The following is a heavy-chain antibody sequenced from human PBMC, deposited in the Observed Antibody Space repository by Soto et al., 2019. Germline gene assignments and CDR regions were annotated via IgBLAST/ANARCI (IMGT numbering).Heavy chain of an antibody. D-gene: IGHD3-10*01. CDR1: GFTFSSYG. J-gene: IGHJ4*02. Sequence: GGSLRLSCAASGFTFSSYGMHWVRQAPGKGLEWVAVISYDGSNKYYADSVKGRFTISRDNSKNTLYLQMNSLRAEDTAVYYCAKDARYYYGSGRADNDYWGQGTLVTVSS. CDR2: ISYDGSNK. V-gene: IGHV3-30*18. CDR3: AKDARYYYGSGRADNDY.